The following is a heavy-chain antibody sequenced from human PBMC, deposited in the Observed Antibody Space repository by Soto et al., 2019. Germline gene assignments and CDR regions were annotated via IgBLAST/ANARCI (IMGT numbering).Heavy chain of an antibody. D-gene: IGHD3-22*01. J-gene: IGHJ4*02. CDR1: GFTFGDYA. CDR3: TSPNYYDSSGFFDY. CDR2: IRSKAYGGTT. Sequence: PGGSLRLSCTASGFTFGDYAMSWVRQAPGKGLGWVGFIRSKAYGGTTEYAASVKGRFTISRDDSKSIAYLQMNSLKTEDTAVYYCTSPNYYDSSGFFDYWGQGTLVTVSS. V-gene: IGHV3-49*04.